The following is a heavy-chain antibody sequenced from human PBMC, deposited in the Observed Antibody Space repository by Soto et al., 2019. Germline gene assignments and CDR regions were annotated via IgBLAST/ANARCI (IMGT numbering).Heavy chain of an antibody. CDR1: GGSISSGDYY. CDR2: IYYSGST. D-gene: IGHD3-10*01. V-gene: IGHV4-30-4*01. CDR3: ARVLSDGSGSYYDY. Sequence: SETLSLTCTVSGGSISSGDYYWSWIRQPPGKGLEWIGYIYYSGSTYYNPSLKSRVTISVDTSKNQFSLKLSSVTAADTAVYYCARVLSDGSGSYYDYWGQGTLVTVSS. J-gene: IGHJ4*02.